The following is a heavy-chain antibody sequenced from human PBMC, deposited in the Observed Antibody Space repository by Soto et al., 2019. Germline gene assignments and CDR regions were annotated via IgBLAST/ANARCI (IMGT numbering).Heavy chain of an antibody. Sequence: PSDTLSLTCTVSGGSVSIGSYYWSWIRQPPGKGLEWIGYIYYSGSTNYNPSLKSRVTISVDTSKNQFSLKLSSVTAADTAVYYCARDLLGTAMVPTYFDYWGQGTLVTVSS. V-gene: IGHV4-61*01. CDR3: ARDLLGTAMVPTYFDY. J-gene: IGHJ4*02. CDR1: GGSVSIGSYY. CDR2: IYYSGST. D-gene: IGHD5-18*01.